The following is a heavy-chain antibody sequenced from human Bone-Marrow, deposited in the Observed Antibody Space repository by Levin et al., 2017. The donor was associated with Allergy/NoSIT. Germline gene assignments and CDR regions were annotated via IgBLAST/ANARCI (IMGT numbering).Heavy chain of an antibody. Sequence: PGGSLRLSCAASGFTFSSYAMSWVRQAPGKGLEWVSAITNSGSRTYYADSVQGRFTISRDNSKNTLYLQMNSLRAEDTAVYYCAKDGVRGSYHPWSVDFWGQGTLVTVSS. V-gene: IGHV3-23*01. D-gene: IGHD1-26*01. CDR1: GFTFSSYA. J-gene: IGHJ4*02. CDR3: AKDGVRGSYHPWSVDF. CDR2: ITNSGSRT.